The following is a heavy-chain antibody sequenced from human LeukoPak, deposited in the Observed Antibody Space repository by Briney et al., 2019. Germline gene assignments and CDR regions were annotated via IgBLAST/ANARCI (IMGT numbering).Heavy chain of an antibody. V-gene: IGHV1-8*01. CDR1: GGTFSRFG. CDR3: ARRTKWLSRFDP. J-gene: IGHJ5*02. Sequence: ASVKVSCKASGGTFSRFGITWMRQATGQGLEWMGWMNPNSGNTGYAQKFQGRVTMTRNTSISTAYMELSSLRSEDTAVYYCARRTKWLSRFDPWGQGTLVTVSS. D-gene: IGHD3-22*01. CDR2: MNPNSGNT.